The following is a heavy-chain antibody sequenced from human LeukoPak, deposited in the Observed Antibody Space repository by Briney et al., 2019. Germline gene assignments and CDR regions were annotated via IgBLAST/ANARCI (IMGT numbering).Heavy chain of an antibody. Sequence: SETLSLTCSVSGGSLSSFYWSWIRQSAEKGLEWIGHVYTSGGTNYNPSLKNRVTISVDMYENRFSLRLSSVTAADTAIYYCARDGYSYGFGYWGQGTLVTVSS. CDR3: ARDGYSYGFGY. D-gene: IGHD5-18*01. V-gene: IGHV4-4*07. J-gene: IGHJ4*02. CDR1: GGSLSSFY. CDR2: VYTSGGT.